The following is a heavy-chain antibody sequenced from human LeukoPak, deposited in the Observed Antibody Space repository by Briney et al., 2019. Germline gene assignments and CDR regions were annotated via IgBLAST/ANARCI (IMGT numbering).Heavy chain of an antibody. V-gene: IGHV4-59*01. CDR2: IYYSGST. CDR3: ARAQGVVAATLFDY. Sequence: SETLSLTCTVSGGSISSYYWSWIRQPPGKGLEGIGYIYYSGSTNYNPSLKSRVTISVDTSKNQFSLKLSSVTAADTAVYYCARAQGVVAATLFDYWGQGTLVTVSS. J-gene: IGHJ4*02. D-gene: IGHD2-15*01. CDR1: GGSISSYY.